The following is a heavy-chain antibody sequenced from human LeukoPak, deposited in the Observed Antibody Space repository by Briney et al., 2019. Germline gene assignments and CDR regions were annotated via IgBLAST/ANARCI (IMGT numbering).Heavy chain of an antibody. CDR2: IYYSGST. CDR1: GGSISSSSYY. J-gene: IGHJ6*02. Sequence: PSETLSLTCTVSGGSISSSSYYWGWIRQPPGKGLEWIGSIYYSGSTYYNPSLKSRVTISVDTSKYQFPRKLSSVTAADTAVYYCARVVRSGYSSSWYTAGYYYYGMDVWGQGTTVTVSS. D-gene: IGHD6-13*01. V-gene: IGHV4-39*01. CDR3: ARVVRSGYSSSWYTAGYYYYGMDV.